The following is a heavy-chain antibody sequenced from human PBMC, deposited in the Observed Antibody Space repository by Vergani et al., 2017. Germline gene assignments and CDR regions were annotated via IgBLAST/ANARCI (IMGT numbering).Heavy chain of an antibody. V-gene: IGHV4-59*01. CDR1: GGSISSYY. CDR2: IYYSGST. Sequence: QVQLQESGPGLVKPSETLSLTCTVSGGSISSYYWSWIRQPPGKGLEWIGYIYYSGSTHYNPSLKSRVTISVDTSKNQFSLKLSSVTAADTAVYYCARDDIAVAGPHYYYYMDVWGKGTTVTVSS. D-gene: IGHD6-19*01. J-gene: IGHJ6*03. CDR3: ARDDIAVAGPHYYYYMDV.